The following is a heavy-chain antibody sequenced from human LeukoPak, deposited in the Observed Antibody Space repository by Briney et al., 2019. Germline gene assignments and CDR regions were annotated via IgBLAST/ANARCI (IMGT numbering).Heavy chain of an antibody. V-gene: IGHV3-23*01. CDR1: GFTFSSYA. J-gene: IGHJ4*02. CDR3: AKDPNQFHGNIYGTGFDY. CDR2: VSGAGGYT. D-gene: IGHD5-18*01. Sequence: GGSLRLSCAASGFTFSSYAMSWVRQAPGKGLEWVSAVSGAGGYTYYADFVKGRFTISRDNSNKMVFLQMHSLRAEDTAVYYCAKDPNQFHGNIYGTGFDYWGQGILVTVSS.